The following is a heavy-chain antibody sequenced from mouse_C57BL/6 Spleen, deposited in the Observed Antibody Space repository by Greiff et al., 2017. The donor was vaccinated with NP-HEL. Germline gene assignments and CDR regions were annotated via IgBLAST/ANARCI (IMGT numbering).Heavy chain of an antibody. J-gene: IGHJ1*03. D-gene: IGHD2-1*01. CDR1: GYTFTAYN. CDR2: INPNNGGT. Sequence: EVQLQQSGPELVKPGASVKMSCKASGYTFTAYNMHWVKQSHGKSLEWIGYINPNNGGTRYNQKFKGKATLTVNKSSSTAYMEHRSLTSEDSAVYYCARRGNHWYFDVWGTRTTVTVSS. V-gene: IGHV1-22*01. CDR3: ARRGNHWYFDV.